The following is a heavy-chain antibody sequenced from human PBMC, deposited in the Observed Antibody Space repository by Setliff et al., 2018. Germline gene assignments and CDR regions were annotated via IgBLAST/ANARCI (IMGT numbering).Heavy chain of an antibody. V-gene: IGHV4-61*01. J-gene: IGHJ6*03. CDR3: ARYPRRGNGWYPYYVDV. CDR1: GVSVSSRNFY. Sequence: SETLSLTCIVSGVSVSSRNFYWNWLRQRPGKGLEWIGYIYSYNDITNSNPTFQSRATVSVDTSTSQFSLRLTSVTAADSAVYFCARYPRRGNGWYPYYVDVWGKGTTVTVSS. D-gene: IGHD6-19*01. CDR2: IYSYNDIT.